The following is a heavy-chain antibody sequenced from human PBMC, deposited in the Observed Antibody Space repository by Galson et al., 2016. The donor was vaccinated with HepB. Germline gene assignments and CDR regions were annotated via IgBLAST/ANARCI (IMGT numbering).Heavy chain of an antibody. V-gene: IGHV3-21*04. D-gene: IGHD3-22*01. Sequence: SLRLSCAASGFTFSTYSLNWVRQAPGKGLEWVSSISSSSSYIYYAGSVKGRFTISRDNAKNSLYLQMNNLRVEDTALYYCAREEPCYDSSAYCDYWGQGALVTVSS. CDR1: GFTFSTYS. CDR2: ISSSSSYI. J-gene: IGHJ4*02. CDR3: AREEPCYDSSAYCDY.